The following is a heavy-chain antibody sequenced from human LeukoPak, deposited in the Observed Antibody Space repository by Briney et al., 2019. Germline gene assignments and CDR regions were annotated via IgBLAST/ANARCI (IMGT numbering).Heavy chain of an antibody. J-gene: IGHJ5*02. D-gene: IGHD6-6*01. CDR1: GGSISSYY. Sequence: TSETLSLTCTVPGGSISSYYWSWIRQPPGKGLEWIGYIYYSGSTNYNPSLKSRVTISVDTSKNQFSLKLSSVTAADTAVYYCARDGSSSSFRSWFDPWGQGTLVTVSS. CDR3: ARDGSSSSFRSWFDP. V-gene: IGHV4-59*01. CDR2: IYYSGST.